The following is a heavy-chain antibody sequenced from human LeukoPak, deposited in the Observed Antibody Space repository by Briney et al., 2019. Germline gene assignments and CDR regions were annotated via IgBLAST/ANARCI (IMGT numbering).Heavy chain of an antibody. D-gene: IGHD1-14*01. V-gene: IGHV3-64*01. Sequence: GGSLRLSCAASGFTFSSYAMHWVRQAPGKGLEYVSAISSNGGSTYYANSVKGRFTISRDNSKNTLYLQMGSLRAEDMAVYYCARAPEPGAYYFDYWGQGTLVTVSS. CDR3: ARAPEPGAYYFDY. CDR1: GFTFSSYA. CDR2: ISSNGGST. J-gene: IGHJ4*02.